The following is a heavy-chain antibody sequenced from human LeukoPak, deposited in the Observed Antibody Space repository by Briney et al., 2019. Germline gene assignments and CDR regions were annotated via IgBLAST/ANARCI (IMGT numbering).Heavy chain of an antibody. J-gene: IGHJ4*02. CDR3: AKLGCSSTRCYINY. CDR1: RFTFSSYA. V-gene: IGHV3-23*01. CDR2: ISGSGGST. D-gene: IGHD2-2*01. Sequence: GGSLRLSCAASRFTFSSYAMSWVRQAPGKGLEWVSAISGSGGSTYYADSVKGRFTISRDNSKNTLYLQMNSLRAEDTAVYYCAKLGCSSTRCYINYWGQGTLVTVSS.